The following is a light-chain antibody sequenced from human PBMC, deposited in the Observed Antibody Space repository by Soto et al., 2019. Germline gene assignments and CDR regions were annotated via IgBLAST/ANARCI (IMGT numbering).Light chain of an antibody. CDR3: SSYIGSSSLEV. Sequence: QSALTQPASVSGSPGQSITISCTGTSSDVGGYDYVSWYQQHPGKAPKLMIYEVSNRPSGVSNRFSGSKYANTASLTISGLQTEDEADYYCSSYIGSSSLEVFGTGTKVTVL. J-gene: IGLJ1*01. CDR1: SSDVGGYDY. V-gene: IGLV2-14*01. CDR2: EVS.